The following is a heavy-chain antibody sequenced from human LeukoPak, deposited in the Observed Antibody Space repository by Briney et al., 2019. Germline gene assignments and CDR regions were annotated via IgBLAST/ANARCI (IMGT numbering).Heavy chain of an antibody. V-gene: IGHV4-61*01. J-gene: IGHJ5*02. CDR2: IYYSGST. CDR1: GGSISSSTYY. CDR3: ARGHVLLWFGELAWFDP. Sequence: SETLSLTCTVSGGSISSSTYYWSWIRQPPGKGLEWIGYIYYSGSTNYNPSLKSRVTISVDTSKNQFSLKLSSVTAADTAVYYCARGHVLLWFGELAWFDPWGQGTLVTVSS. D-gene: IGHD3-10*01.